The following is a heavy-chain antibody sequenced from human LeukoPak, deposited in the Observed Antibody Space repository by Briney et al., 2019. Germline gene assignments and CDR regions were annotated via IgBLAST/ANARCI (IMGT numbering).Heavy chain of an antibody. Sequence: GASVKVSCKASGYTFTSYGISWVRQAPGQGLEWMGWISTYNGNTNYAQKLQGRVTMSTDASTSTAYMELRSLRSDDTAVYYCARVADSERMANGGKEPLVTAPS. J-gene: IGHJ4*02. V-gene: IGHV1-18*01. CDR2: ISTYNGNT. CDR1: GYTFTSYG. D-gene: IGHD5-24*01. CDR3: ARVADSERMAN.